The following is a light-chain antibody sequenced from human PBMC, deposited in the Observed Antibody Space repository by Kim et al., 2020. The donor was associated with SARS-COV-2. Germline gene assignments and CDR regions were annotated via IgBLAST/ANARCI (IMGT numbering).Light chain of an antibody. CDR1: QSVSSN. Sequence: EIVMTQSLATLSVSPGERATLSCRASQSVSSNLAWYQQKPDQAPRLLIYGASTGATAIPARFSGSGSGTEFTLTISSLQSEDFAVYYCQQSNNWPWTFGQGTKVEIK. J-gene: IGKJ1*01. V-gene: IGKV3-15*01. CDR2: GAS. CDR3: QQSNNWPWT.